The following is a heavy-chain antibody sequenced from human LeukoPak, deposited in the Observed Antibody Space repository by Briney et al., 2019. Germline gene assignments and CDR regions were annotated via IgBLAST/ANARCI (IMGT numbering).Heavy chain of an antibody. CDR3: ARDLSSLTSGSYYSGYFDY. D-gene: IGHD1-26*01. V-gene: IGHV1-46*01. CDR2: INPSGGST. J-gene: IGHJ4*02. CDR1: GYTFTSYY. Sequence: ASVKVSCKASGYTFTSYYMHWVRQAPGQGLEWMGIINPSGGSTSYAQKFQGRVTMTRDTSTSTVYMELSSPRSEDTAVYYCARDLSSLTSGSYYSGYFDYWGQGTLVTVSS.